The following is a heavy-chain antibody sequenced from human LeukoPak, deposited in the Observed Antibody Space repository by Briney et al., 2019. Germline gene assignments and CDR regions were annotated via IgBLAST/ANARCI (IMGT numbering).Heavy chain of an antibody. D-gene: IGHD1-26*01. CDR2: MYHTGTT. J-gene: IGHJ5*02. CDR1: GYSISSGYY. Sequence: SETLSLTCGVSGYSISSGYYWGWIRQPPGKGLEWIASMYHTGTTYYNPPLNSRVTISVDTSNNQFSLRLTSVTAADTAVYYCTRLKWGDWFGPQGQGALVTVSS. CDR3: TRLKWGDWFGP. V-gene: IGHV4-38-2*01.